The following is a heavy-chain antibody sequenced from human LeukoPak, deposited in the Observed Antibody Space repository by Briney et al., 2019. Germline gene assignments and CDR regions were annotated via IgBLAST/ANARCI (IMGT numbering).Heavy chain of an antibody. J-gene: IGHJ4*02. Sequence: GGSLRLSCATSGFTFNNFGMHWVRQAPGKGLEWVAFISYDESSKYYADSVKGRFTISRDTSKNTLYLQMNSLRGDDTAVYYCAKKGIAAAGFAFDYWGQGTLVTVSS. CDR3: AKKGIAAAGFAFDY. D-gene: IGHD6-13*01. CDR1: GFTFNNFG. V-gene: IGHV3-30*18. CDR2: ISYDESSK.